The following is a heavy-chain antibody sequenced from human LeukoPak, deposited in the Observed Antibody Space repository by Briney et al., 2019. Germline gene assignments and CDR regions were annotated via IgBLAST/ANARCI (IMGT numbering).Heavy chain of an antibody. CDR3: ARAEGRRFDP. Sequence: KPSETLSLTCTVSGGSISSSSYYWGWIRQPPGKGLEWIGSLYYSGSTNYNPSLKSRVTISVDTSKNQFSLKLSSVTAADTAVYYCARAEGRRFDPWGQGTLVTVSS. J-gene: IGHJ5*02. CDR2: LYYSGST. V-gene: IGHV4-39*07. D-gene: IGHD2-15*01. CDR1: GGSISSSSYY.